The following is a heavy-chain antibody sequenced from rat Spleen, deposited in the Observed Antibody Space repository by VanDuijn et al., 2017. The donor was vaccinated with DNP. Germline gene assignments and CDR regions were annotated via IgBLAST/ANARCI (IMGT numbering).Heavy chain of an antibody. V-gene: IGHV5-58*01. Sequence: EVRLVESGGALVQPGRSLKLSCIASGFTISSYWMYWFRQAPGKGLEWVASSNPAGDTTYYPDSVKGRFTISRDTAEKTIYLQMNSLKSEDTATYYCARHPINYGSYGYYAMDAWGQGTSVTVSS. CDR1: GFTISSYW. CDR3: ARHPINYGSYGYYAMDA. J-gene: IGHJ4*01. D-gene: IGHD1-3*01. CDR2: SNPAGDTT.